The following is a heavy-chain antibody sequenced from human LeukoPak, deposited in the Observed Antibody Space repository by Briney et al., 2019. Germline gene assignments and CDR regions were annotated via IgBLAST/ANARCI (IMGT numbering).Heavy chain of an antibody. J-gene: IGHJ3*02. Sequence: GGSLRLSCAASGFTFSSYSMNWVRQAPGKGLEWVSSISSSSSYIYYADSVKGRSTISRDNAKNSLYLQMNSLRSEDTAVYYCARGLWFGEGNAFDIWGQGTMVTVSS. CDR3: ARGLWFGEGNAFDI. CDR2: ISSSSSYI. V-gene: IGHV3-21*04. D-gene: IGHD3-10*01. CDR1: GFTFSSYS.